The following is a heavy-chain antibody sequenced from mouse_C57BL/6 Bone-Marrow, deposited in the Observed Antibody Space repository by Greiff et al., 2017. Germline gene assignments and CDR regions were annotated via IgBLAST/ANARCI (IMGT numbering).Heavy chain of an antibody. CDR1: GYTFTSYW. V-gene: IGHV1-64*01. Sequence: QVQLQQPGAELVKPGASVKLSCKASGYTFTSYWMHWVKQRPGQGLEWIGMINPNSGSTHYNEKFTSKATLTVDKSSSTAYMQLSSLTSEVSAVYYCARTRIYYAIFWFAYWGQGTLVTVSS. CDR2: INPNSGST. CDR3: ARTRIYYAIFWFAY. J-gene: IGHJ3*01. D-gene: IGHD2-1*01.